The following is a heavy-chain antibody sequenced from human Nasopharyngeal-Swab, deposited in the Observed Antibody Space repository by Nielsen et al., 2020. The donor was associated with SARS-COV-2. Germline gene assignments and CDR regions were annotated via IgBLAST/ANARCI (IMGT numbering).Heavy chain of an antibody. D-gene: IGHD4-11*01. CDR2: ISSNGGSA. V-gene: IGHV3-64*01. Sequence: GGSLRLSCAASGFTFSSYAMHWVRQAPGEGLEYVSAISSNGGSAYYANSVKGRFTISRDNSKNTLYLQMGSLRAEDMAVYYCARTRRATVTTGAFDIWGQGTTVTVSS. CDR3: ARTRRATVTTGAFDI. J-gene: IGHJ3*02. CDR1: GFTFSSYA.